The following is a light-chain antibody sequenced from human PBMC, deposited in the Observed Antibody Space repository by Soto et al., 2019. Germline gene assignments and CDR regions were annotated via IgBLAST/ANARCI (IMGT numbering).Light chain of an antibody. CDR2: DAS. CDR1: QDISRY. CDR3: QQYDRPPYT. Sequence: DIQMTQSPSSLSATVGDRVTLKCQASQDISRYLNWYQQKPGKAPKLLIYDASNMEREVPSRFTGSGSGTDFSLTNSSLQPEDIAIYYCQQYDRPPYTFGQGTKLEIK. J-gene: IGKJ2*01. V-gene: IGKV1-33*01.